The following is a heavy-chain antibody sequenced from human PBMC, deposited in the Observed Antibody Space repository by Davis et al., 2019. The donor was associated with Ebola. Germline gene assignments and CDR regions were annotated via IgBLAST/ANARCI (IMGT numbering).Heavy chain of an antibody. J-gene: IGHJ4*02. V-gene: IGHV1-18*04. CDR1: GFTFTDYY. Sequence: SVTVPCKASGFTFTDYYMHWVRQAPGQGLEWMGWISAYNGYTNYAQKLQGRVTMTTDTSTSTAYMELRSLRSDDTAVYYCARDGLLAYYFDCWGQGTLVTVSS. CDR2: ISAYNGYT. CDR3: ARDGLLAYYFDC. D-gene: IGHD2-21*01.